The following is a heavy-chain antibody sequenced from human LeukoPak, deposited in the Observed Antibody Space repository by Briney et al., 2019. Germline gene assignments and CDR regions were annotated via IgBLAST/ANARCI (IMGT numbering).Heavy chain of an antibody. CDR2: ISGSGGST. Sequence: GASLRLSCAASGFTVSSYAVSWVRQAPGKGLEWVSVISGSGGSTYYADSVKGRFTISRDNSKNTMYLQMNSLRAEDTAVYYCAKGLEKVVVASYLDYWGQGTLVTVSS. CDR3: AKGLEKVVVASYLDY. J-gene: IGHJ4*02. V-gene: IGHV3-23*01. D-gene: IGHD3-22*01. CDR1: GFTVSSYA.